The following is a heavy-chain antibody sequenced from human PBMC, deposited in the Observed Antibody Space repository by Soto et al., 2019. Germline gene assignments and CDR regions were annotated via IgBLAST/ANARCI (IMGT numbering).Heavy chain of an antibody. CDR1: GGSISSSSYH. CDR2: SHYSGSA. Sequence: SETLSLTCTVSGGSISSSSYHWGWIRQPPGKGLEWIGNSHYSGSAYYNPSLKSRVTISVDTSKNQVSLKLSSVTAADTAVYYCARTANWIDPWGQGTLVTVSS. CDR3: ARTANWIDP. J-gene: IGHJ5*02. V-gene: IGHV4-39*01.